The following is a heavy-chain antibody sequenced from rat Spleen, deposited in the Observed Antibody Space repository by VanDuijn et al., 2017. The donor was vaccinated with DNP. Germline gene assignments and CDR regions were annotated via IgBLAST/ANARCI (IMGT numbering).Heavy chain of an antibody. CDR1: GFSLTSYN. D-gene: IGHD1-2*01. CDR2: IWKNGAT. V-gene: IGHV2-41*01. Sequence: QTLSLTCTVAGFSLTSYNVHWVRQPPGKGLEWMGVIWKNGATRYNSALKSRLSFSKATSKSQVFLKLNRLQTEDTATYYCARSPETSYIYFPWAYWGQGTLVIVSS. J-gene: IGHJ3*01. CDR3: ARSPETSYIYFPWAY.